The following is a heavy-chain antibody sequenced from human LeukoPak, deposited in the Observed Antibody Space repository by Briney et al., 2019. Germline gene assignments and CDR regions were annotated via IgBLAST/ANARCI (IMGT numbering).Heavy chain of an antibody. J-gene: IGHJ4*02. Sequence: SETLSLTCTVSGASISDYYWSWIRQPPGQGLEWIGYVFDSGGANYNPSLKSRVTISVETSKNQFSVKLGSVTAADTAVYYCAAALGRYGDYSRGYYFDHWGQGALVTVSS. CDR1: GASISDYY. V-gene: IGHV4-59*13. D-gene: IGHD4-17*01. CDR3: AAALGRYGDYSRGYYFDH. CDR2: VFDSGGA.